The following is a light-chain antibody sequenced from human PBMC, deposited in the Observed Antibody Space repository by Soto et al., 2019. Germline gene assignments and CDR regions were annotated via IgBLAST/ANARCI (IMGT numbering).Light chain of an antibody. CDR2: KAS. CDR3: QQLNSYPHT. CDR1: QSINNW. V-gene: IGKV1-5*03. J-gene: IGKJ4*01. Sequence: DIQMTQSPSTQSASVGDRVTVACRASQSINNWLAWYQQKPGKAPKLLIYKASTLESGVPSRFSGGGSGTEFTLTISSLQPDDFATYYCQQLNSYPHTFGGGTKVEIK.